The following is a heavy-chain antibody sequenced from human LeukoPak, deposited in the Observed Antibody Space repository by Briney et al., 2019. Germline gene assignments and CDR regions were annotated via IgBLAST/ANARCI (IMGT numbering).Heavy chain of an antibody. CDR3: ARGGIVVPDPDY. V-gene: IGHV3-48*04. J-gene: IGHJ4*02. CDR1: GFTFSSYV. Sequence: GRSLRLSCAASGFTFSSYVMHWVRQAPGKGLEWVSYISISSSLAYYADSVKGRFTISRDNAKNSLYLQMNSLRVEDTAVFYCARGGIVVPDPDYWGQGTLVTVSS. CDR2: ISISSSLA. D-gene: IGHD6-19*01.